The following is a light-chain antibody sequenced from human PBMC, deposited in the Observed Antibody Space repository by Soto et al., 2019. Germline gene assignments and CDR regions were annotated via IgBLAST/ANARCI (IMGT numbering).Light chain of an antibody. CDR1: QSIVTY. CDR2: AAS. Sequence: DIEMTHSPSTLSSSVTHTVSITFSSSQSIVTYLNWYLQKPGKAPNLLIYAASNLQSGVPSRFSGSGSGTDFTLTISSLQPEDFATYFCQQSYSTPPWTFGQGTKV. J-gene: IGKJ1*01. CDR3: QQSYSTPPWT. V-gene: IGKV1-39*01.